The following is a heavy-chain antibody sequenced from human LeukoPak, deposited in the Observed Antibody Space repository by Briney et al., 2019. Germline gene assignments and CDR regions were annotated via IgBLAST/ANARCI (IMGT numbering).Heavy chain of an antibody. CDR1: DGSISSSSYY. CDR3: AREGDYYDSGGYYRIDF. V-gene: IGHV4-39*07. D-gene: IGHD3-22*01. CDR2: IYYSGST. J-gene: IGHJ4*02. Sequence: SETLSLTCTVSDGSISSSSYYWGWIRQPPGKGLEWIGSIYYSGSTYYNPSLKSRVTMSVDTSNNQFSLKLSSVTAADTAMYYCAREGDYYDSGGYYRIDFWGQGTLVTVSS.